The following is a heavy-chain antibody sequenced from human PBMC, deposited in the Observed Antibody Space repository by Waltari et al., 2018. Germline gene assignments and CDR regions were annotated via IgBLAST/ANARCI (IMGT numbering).Heavy chain of an antibody. J-gene: IGHJ6*02. CDR2: IKTDGSGT. CDR3: ANHRPGGLGMEV. Sequence: EGQLVESGGDLVQPGGSLRLSCAASGFTFSPFFMHWVRQVPGKGLEWVSRIKTDGSGTTYADSVQGRFTISRDNVKNTLYLQMNSLRAEDTAIYYCANHRPGGLGMEVWGPGTTVTVSS. D-gene: IGHD2-15*01. V-gene: IGHV3-74*03. CDR1: GFTFSPFF.